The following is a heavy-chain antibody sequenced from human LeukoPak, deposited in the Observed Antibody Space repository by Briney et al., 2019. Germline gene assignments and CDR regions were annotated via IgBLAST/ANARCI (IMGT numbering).Heavy chain of an antibody. V-gene: IGHV4-59*01. J-gene: IGHJ6*03. Sequence: TPSETLSLTCTVSGGSISNYHWGWIRQPPGKGLEWTGYIFYSGRTNDNPSLKSRVTISVDTSKNQFSLRLSSVTAADTAVYYCARENSGWYTYWYYYMDVWGKGTTVTISS. CDR2: IFYSGRT. CDR1: GGSISNYH. D-gene: IGHD6-19*01. CDR3: ARENSGWYTYWYYYMDV.